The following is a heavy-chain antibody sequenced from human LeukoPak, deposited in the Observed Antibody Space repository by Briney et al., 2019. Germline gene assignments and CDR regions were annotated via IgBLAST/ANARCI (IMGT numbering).Heavy chain of an antibody. J-gene: IGHJ5*02. CDR3: ARLIFNYGDYGADWFDP. CDR1: GFTFSSYW. Sequence: PGGSLRLSCTASGFTFSSYWMSWVRQAPGKGLEWVANIKQDGSEKYYVDSVKGRFTISRDNAKNSLYLQMNSLRVEDTAVYYCARLIFNYGDYGADWFDPWGQGTLVTVSS. CDR2: IKQDGSEK. V-gene: IGHV3-7*01. D-gene: IGHD4-17*01.